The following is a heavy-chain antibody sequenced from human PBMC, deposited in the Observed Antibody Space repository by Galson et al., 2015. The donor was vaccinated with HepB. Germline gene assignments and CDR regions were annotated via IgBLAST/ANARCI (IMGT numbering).Heavy chain of an antibody. D-gene: IGHD4-17*01. CDR3: ARDIAGTTAMYYFDY. CDR1: GYTFTGYY. Sequence: SCKASGYTFTGYYMHWVRQAPGQGLEWMGWINPNSGGTNYAQKFQGWVTMTRDTSISTAYMELSRLRSDDTAVYYCARDIAGTTAMYYFDYWGQGTLVTVSS. J-gene: IGHJ4*02. V-gene: IGHV1-2*04. CDR2: INPNSGGT.